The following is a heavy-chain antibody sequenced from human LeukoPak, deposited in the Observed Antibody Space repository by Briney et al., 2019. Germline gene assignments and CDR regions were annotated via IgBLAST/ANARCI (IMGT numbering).Heavy chain of an antibody. J-gene: IGHJ4*02. CDR2: INTDGSST. CDR3: ARLSGPGDYFDY. D-gene: IGHD6-19*01. V-gene: IGHV3-74*01. Sequence: GGSLRLSCSASGFTFSSYWMHWVRQAPGKGLVWVSRINTDGSSTSYADSVKGRFTISRDNAKNTLYLQMNSLRAEDTAVYYCARLSGPGDYFDYWGQGTLVTVSS. CDR1: GFTFSSYW.